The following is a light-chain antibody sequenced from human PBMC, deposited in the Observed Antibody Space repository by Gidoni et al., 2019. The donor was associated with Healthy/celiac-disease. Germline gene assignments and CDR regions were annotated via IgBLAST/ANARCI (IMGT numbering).Light chain of an antibody. Sequence: DIQMTHSPSTLSASVGDRVTINCRASQSISSWLAWYQQKPGKAPKLLIYDAYSLESGVPSRFSGSVSGTEFTLTISSLQPDDFATYYCQQYNSYLWTFGQGTKVEIK. CDR1: QSISSW. CDR3: QQYNSYLWT. V-gene: IGKV1-5*01. CDR2: DAY. J-gene: IGKJ1*01.